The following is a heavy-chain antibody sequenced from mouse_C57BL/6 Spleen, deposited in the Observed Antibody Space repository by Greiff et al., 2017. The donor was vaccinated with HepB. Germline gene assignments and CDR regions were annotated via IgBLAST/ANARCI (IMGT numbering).Heavy chain of an antibody. CDR1: GYTFTDYY. J-gene: IGHJ4*01. V-gene: IGHV1-19*01. D-gene: IGHD2-5*01. CDR3: AIGTSNYYAMDY. Sequence: EVQLQQSGPVLVKPGASVKMSCKASGYTFTDYYMNWVKQSHGKSLEWIGVINPYNGGTSYNQKFKGKATLTVDKYSSTAYMEIKSLTSEDSAVDYCAIGTSNYYAMDYWGQGTSVTVSS. CDR2: INPYNGGT.